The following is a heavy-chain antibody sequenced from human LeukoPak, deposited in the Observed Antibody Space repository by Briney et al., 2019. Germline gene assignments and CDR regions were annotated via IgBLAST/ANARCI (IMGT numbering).Heavy chain of an antibody. V-gene: IGHV4-34*01. J-gene: IGHJ4*02. CDR2: INHSGST. CDR3: ARVPVPDYYDSSGWVDY. D-gene: IGHD3-22*01. CDR1: GGSFSGYY. Sequence: SETLSLTCAVYGGSFSGYYWSWIRQPPGKGLEWIGEINHSGSTNYNPSLKSRVTISVDTSKNQFSLKLSSVTAADTAVYYCARVPVPDYYDSSGWVDYWGQGTLVTVSS.